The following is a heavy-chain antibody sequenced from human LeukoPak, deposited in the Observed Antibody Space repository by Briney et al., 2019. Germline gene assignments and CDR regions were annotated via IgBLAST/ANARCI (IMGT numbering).Heavy chain of an antibody. CDR2: IIPILGIA. D-gene: IGHD3-22*01. V-gene: IGHV1-69*04. J-gene: IGHJ4*02. CDR1: GGTFSSYA. Sequence: GASVKVSCKASGGTFSSYAISWVRQAPGQGLEWMGRIIPILGIANYAQKFQGRVTITADKSTSTAYMELSSLRSEDTAVYYCARHYDSSGYYFVQPGGDYWGQGTLVTVSS. CDR3: ARHYDSSGYYFVQPGGDY.